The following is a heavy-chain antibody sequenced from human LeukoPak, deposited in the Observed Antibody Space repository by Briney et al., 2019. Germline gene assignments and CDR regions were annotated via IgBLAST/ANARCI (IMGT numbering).Heavy chain of an antibody. CDR1: GGTFGSYA. J-gene: IGHJ5*02. Sequence: SVKVSCKASGGTFGSYAISWVRQAPGQGLEWMGGIIPIFGTANYAQKFQGRVTITTDESTSTAYMELSSLRSEDTAVYYCANQRGFWSGYYWFDPWGQGTLVTVSS. CDR3: ANQRGFWSGYYWFDP. D-gene: IGHD3-3*01. CDR2: IIPIFGTA. V-gene: IGHV1-69*05.